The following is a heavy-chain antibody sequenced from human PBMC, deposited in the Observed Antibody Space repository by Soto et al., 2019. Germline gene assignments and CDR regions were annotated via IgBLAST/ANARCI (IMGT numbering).Heavy chain of an antibody. J-gene: IGHJ3*02. V-gene: IGHV3-30-3*01. CDR2: TSYDGSNK. CDR3: AREGGGGLTITAFDI. CDR1: GFTFSTHA. Sequence: QVQLVESGGGVVQPGRSLRVSCTASGFTFSTHAMHWLRQAPGKGLEWVAVTSYDGSNKFYTDSVKGRFTISIDNSKKTPYLQMNSLRPEETAVYYLAREGGGGLTITAFDIWGQGTMVTVSS. D-gene: IGHD3-10*01.